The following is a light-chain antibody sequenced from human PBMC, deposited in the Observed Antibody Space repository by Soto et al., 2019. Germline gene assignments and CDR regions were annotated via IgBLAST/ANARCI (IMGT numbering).Light chain of an antibody. CDR2: DVS. Sequence: QSALTQPASVSGSPGQSITISCTGTSSDVGGFNFVSWYQQPPGKAPKLMIYDVSHRPSGVSNRFSGSKSGNTASLTISGLKAEDEGAYYCSSYTTSSTIVFGTGTKLTVL. J-gene: IGLJ1*01. CDR1: SSDVGGFNF. V-gene: IGLV2-14*01. CDR3: SSYTTSSTIV.